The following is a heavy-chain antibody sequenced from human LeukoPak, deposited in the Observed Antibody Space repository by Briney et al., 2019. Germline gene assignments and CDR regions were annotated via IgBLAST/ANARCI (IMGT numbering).Heavy chain of an antibody. CDR3: AKVTATTFDY. CDR1: GYTFTGYY. Sequence: ASVKFSFKASGYTFTGYYIHWVRRAPGQGLEWMGWIHPNRGNTNYAQEFQGRVTMTRDTSISTAYMELNRLTSDDTAVYYCAKVTATTFDYWGQGTLVTVSS. CDR2: IHPNRGNT. J-gene: IGHJ4*02. V-gene: IGHV1-2*02. D-gene: IGHD2-21*02.